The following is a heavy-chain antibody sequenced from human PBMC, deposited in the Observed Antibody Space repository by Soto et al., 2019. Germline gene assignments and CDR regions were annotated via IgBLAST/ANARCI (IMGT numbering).Heavy chain of an antibody. J-gene: IGHJ5*02. CDR3: ARDPAGTVFWFDP. CDR2: INAGNGNT. CDR1: GYTFTSYA. D-gene: IGHD6-19*01. V-gene: IGHV1-3*01. Sequence: QVQLVQSGPEVKKPGASVRVSCEASGYTFTSYAIHWVRQAPGQGLEWMGWINAGNGNTKYSQKFQGRVTITRDTSTSTSYMELSSLRSEDAAVYFCARDPAGTVFWFDPWGQGTLVTVSS.